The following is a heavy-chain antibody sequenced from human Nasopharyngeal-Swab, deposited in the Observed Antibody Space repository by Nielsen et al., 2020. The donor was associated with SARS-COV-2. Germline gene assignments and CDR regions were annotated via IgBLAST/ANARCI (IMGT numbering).Heavy chain of an antibody. CDR2: IDAGGGNT. J-gene: IGHJ4*02. V-gene: IGHV3-23*01. D-gene: IGHD2-15*01. CDR1: GFTFSTYA. CDR3: ARGSIVVLVAGPLHD. Sequence: GGSLRLSCAASGFTFSTYAMTWVRQAPGKGLEWVSTIDAGGGNTWYADSVKGRFTISRDNAKNTLYLQMNSLRAEDTAVYYCARGSIVVLVAGPLHDWGQGTLVTVSS.